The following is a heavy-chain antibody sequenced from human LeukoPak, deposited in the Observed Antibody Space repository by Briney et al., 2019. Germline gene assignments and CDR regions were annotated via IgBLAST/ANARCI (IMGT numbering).Heavy chain of an antibody. D-gene: IGHD3-22*01. CDR3: ARVRDTMIVVVDI. CDR2: IYYSGST. V-gene: IGHV4-59*01. J-gene: IGHJ3*02. CDR1: GGSISSYY. Sequence: SETLSLTCTVSGGSISSYYWSWIRQPPGKGLEWIGYIYYSGSTNYNPSLKSRVTISVDTSKNQFSLKLSSVAAADTAVYYCARVRDTMIVVVDIWGQGTMVTVSS.